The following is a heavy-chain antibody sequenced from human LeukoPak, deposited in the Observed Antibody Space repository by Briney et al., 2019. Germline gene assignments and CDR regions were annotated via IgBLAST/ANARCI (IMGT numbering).Heavy chain of an antibody. Sequence: SGPTLVNPTQTLTLTCTFPGFSLSTGGVGVGWIRQPPGKALEWLALIYWNDDKRYSPSLKSRLTITKDTSKNQVVLTMTNMDPVDTATYYCAHRGIGYSYGYFDYWGQGTLVTVSS. J-gene: IGHJ4*02. CDR1: GFSLSTGGVG. D-gene: IGHD5-18*01. CDR3: AHRGIGYSYGYFDY. V-gene: IGHV2-5*01. CDR2: IYWNDDK.